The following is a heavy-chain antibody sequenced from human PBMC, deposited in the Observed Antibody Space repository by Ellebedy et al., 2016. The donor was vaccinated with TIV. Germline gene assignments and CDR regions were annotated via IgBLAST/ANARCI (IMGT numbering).Heavy chain of an antibody. V-gene: IGHV3-23*01. D-gene: IGHD3-3*01. CDR2: ISGSGGST. CDR3: AKDLRYYDYLPDKKVRSYYYGMDV. J-gene: IGHJ6*02. Sequence: GGSLRLXXAASGFTFSSYAMSWVRQAPGKGLEWVSAISGSGGSTYYADSVKGRFTISRDNSKNTLYLQMNSLRAEDTAVYYCAKDLRYYDYLPDKKVRSYYYGMDVWGQGTTVTVSS. CDR1: GFTFSSYA.